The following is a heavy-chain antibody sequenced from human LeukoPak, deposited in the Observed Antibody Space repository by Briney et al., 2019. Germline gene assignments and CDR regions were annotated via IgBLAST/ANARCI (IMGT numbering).Heavy chain of an antibody. D-gene: IGHD6-13*01. CDR2: IYSGGST. J-gene: IGHJ4*02. CDR1: GFTVSNNY. V-gene: IGHV3-53*01. CDR3: AKDRLSSSWPRGSLGY. Sequence: GGSLRLSCAASGFTVSNNYMTWVRQAPGKGLEWVSLIYSGGSTYYADSVKGRFTISRDNSKNTLYLQMNSLRAEDTAVYYCAKDRLSSSWPRGSLGYWGQGTLVTVSS.